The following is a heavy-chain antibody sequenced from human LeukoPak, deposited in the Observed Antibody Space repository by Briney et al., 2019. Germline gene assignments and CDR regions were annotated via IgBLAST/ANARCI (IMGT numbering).Heavy chain of an antibody. CDR1: GFAFSRYW. D-gene: IGHD1-26*01. J-gene: IGHJ1*01. Sequence: GGSLRLSCEASGFAFSRYWMHWVRQVPGKGLEWVSRLNEDGRTTTYADSVQGRVAISRDNNKNTLYLVMYSLRVDDTALYFCARDLGGRAGSWGQGTLATVSS. CDR2: LNEDGRTT. V-gene: IGHV3-74*01. CDR3: ARDLGGRAGS.